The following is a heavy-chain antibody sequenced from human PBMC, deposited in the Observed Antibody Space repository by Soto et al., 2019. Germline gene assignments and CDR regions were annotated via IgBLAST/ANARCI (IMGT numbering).Heavy chain of an antibody. J-gene: IGHJ3*02. V-gene: IGHV1-69*01. CDR1: GGTFSSYA. Sequence: QMQLVQSRTEVKKPGSSLKVSCKASGGTFSSYAISWVRQAPGQGLEWMGGIIPIFGTTNYAEKFRGRVSITADESTSTAYVELSSLRSEDTAVYYCAGSFKYGSGTFDAFDIWGQGTMVTVSS. CDR3: AGSFKYGSGTFDAFDI. CDR2: IIPIFGTT. D-gene: IGHD3-10*01.